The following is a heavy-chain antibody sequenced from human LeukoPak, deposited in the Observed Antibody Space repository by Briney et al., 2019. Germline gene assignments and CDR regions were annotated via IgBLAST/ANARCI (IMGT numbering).Heavy chain of an antibody. CDR2: INSGGST. CDR3: ARAGKMANDY. Sequence: GGSLRLSCAASEFTVGSNYMSWVRQPPGKGLEWVPVINSGGSTYYADSVKGRFTISRDNSKNTLYLQMNSLRAEDTAVYYCARAGKMANDYWGQGTLVTVSS. V-gene: IGHV3-66*02. J-gene: IGHJ4*02. CDR1: EFTVGSNY. D-gene: IGHD5-24*01.